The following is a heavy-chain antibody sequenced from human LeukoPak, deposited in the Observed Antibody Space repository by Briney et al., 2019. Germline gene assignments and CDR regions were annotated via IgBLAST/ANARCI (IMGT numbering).Heavy chain of an antibody. J-gene: IGHJ5*02. CDR1: GFTFDDYA. Sequence: GGSLRLSCAASGFTFDDYAMHWVRQAPGKGLGWVSGISWNSGSIGYADSVKGRFTISRDNAKNSLYLQTNSLRAEDTALYYCAKVGKRWLLGFDPWGQGTLVTVSS. CDR2: ISWNSGSI. V-gene: IGHV3-9*01. CDR3: AKVGKRWLLGFDP. D-gene: IGHD5-24*01.